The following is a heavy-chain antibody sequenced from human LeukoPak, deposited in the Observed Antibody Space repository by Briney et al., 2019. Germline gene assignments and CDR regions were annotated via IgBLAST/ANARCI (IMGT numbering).Heavy chain of an antibody. V-gene: IGHV3-21*01. CDR1: GFTFSSYS. D-gene: IGHD2-15*01. Sequence: PGGSLRLSCAASGFTFSSYSMNWLRQAPGKGLEWVSSISSSSSYIYYADSVKGRFTIPRDNDKNSLYLQMNSLRAEDTAVYYCARDPGPAASFSFDYWGQGTLVTVSS. J-gene: IGHJ4*02. CDR3: ARDPGPAASFSFDY. CDR2: ISSSSSYI.